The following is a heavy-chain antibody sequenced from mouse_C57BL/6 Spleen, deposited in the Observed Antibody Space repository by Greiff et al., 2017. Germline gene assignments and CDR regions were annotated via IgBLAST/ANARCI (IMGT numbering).Heavy chain of an antibody. Sequence: QVQLQQPGAELVRPGSSVKLSCKASGYTFTSYWMHWVKQRPIQGLEWIGNIDPSDSETPYNQKFKDKATLTVDKSSSTAYMQLSSLTSADSAVYYCARAYYYGTPSWYFDVWGTGTTVTVSS. V-gene: IGHV1-52*01. J-gene: IGHJ1*03. CDR2: IDPSDSET. CDR3: ARAYYYGTPSWYFDV. CDR1: GYTFTSYW. D-gene: IGHD1-1*01.